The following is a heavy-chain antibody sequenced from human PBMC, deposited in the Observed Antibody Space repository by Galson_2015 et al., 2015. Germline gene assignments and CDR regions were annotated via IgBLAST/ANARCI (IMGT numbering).Heavy chain of an antibody. V-gene: IGHV5-51*01. D-gene: IGHD6-13*01. J-gene: IGHJ4*02. CDR2: IYPGDSDT. CDR3: ARDRAEAGTGYYSAY. CDR1: GYSFTNYW. Sequence: QSGAEVKKPGESLKISCKGSGYSFTNYWIGWVRQMPGKGLEWMGIIYPGDSDTRYSPSFQGQVSISADKSISTAYLQWSSVKASDTAIYYCARDRAEAGTGYYSAYWGQGTLVTVSS.